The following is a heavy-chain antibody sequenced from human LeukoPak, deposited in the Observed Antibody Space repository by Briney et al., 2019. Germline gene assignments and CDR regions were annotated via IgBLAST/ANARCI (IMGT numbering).Heavy chain of an antibody. Sequence: PSRTLSLTCAISGDSVSSNSAAWNWIRQSPSRGLEWLGRTYYRSKWYNDYAVSVKSRITINPDTSKNQFSLQLNSVTPEDTAVYYCARAPRIVGATTFFDYWGQGTLVTVSS. CDR1: GDSVSSNSAA. CDR3: ARAPRIVGATTFFDY. CDR2: TYYRSKWYN. V-gene: IGHV6-1*01. D-gene: IGHD1-26*01. J-gene: IGHJ4*02.